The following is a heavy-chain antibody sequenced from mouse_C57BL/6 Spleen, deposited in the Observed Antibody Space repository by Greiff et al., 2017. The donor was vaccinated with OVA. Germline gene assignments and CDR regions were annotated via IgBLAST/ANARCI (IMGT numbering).Heavy chain of an antibody. Sequence: VQLKQSGAELVRPGASVKLSCTASGFNIKDDYMHWVKQRPEQGLEWIGWIDPENGDTEYASKFQGKATITADTSSNTAYLQLSSLTSEDTAVYYCTPYDYDGGYFDVWGTGTTVTVSS. CDR1: GFNIKDDY. V-gene: IGHV14-4*01. CDR2: IDPENGDT. J-gene: IGHJ1*03. CDR3: TPYDYDGGYFDV. D-gene: IGHD2-4*01.